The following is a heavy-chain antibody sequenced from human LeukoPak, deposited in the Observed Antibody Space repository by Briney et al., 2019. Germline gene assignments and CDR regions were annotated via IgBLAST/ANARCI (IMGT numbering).Heavy chain of an antibody. CDR2: MNPNSGNT. CDR1: GYTFTSYD. Sequence: ASVKVSCKASGYTFTSYDINWVRQATGQGLEWMGWMNPNSGNTGYGQKFQGRVTMTRVTSITTAYMELRSLRSDDTAVYYCARAVLDSSTYYFDYWGQGTLVTVSS. D-gene: IGHD3-22*01. V-gene: IGHV1-8*02. CDR3: ARAVLDSSTYYFDY. J-gene: IGHJ4*02.